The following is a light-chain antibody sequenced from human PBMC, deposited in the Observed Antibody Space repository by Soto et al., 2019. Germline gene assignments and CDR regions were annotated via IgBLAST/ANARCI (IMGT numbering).Light chain of an antibody. CDR2: GAS. CDR3: QQSYSTPWT. CDR1: QSISNY. Sequence: DIQMTQSPSSLSASVGDRVTITCRASQSISNYFNWYQQKPGKVPKLLIYGASSLQSGVPSRFRGSGSGTDFTLTISSLQPEDFATYYCQQSYSTPWTFGQGTKVDIK. J-gene: IGKJ1*01. V-gene: IGKV1-39*01.